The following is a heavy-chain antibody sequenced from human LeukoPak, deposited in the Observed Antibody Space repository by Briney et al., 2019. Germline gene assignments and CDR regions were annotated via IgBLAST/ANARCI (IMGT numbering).Heavy chain of an antibody. CDR3: AGDKREPRYAFDI. CDR1: GVPFNGYH. D-gene: IGHD1-26*01. V-gene: IGHV4-34*12. CDR2: LLHSGST. J-gene: IGHJ3*02. Sequence: SETLSLICSVYGVPFNGYHGRWIRQPPGKGLEWIGELLHSGSTNYNPSLKSQVTISVDKSKTQFSLQLRSVTAADTAVYYCAGDKREPRYAFDIWGQGTMVTVSS.